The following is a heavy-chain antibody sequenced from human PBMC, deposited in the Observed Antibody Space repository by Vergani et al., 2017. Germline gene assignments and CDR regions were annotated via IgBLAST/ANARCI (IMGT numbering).Heavy chain of an antibody. J-gene: IGHJ4*02. D-gene: IGHD3-16*01. V-gene: IGHV3-30*02. CDR2: IQFDGSNQ. CDR1: GFPLSNYD. CDR3: AKHFRGWGIDY. Sequence: QVQLVESGGGVAQRGGSLRLSCATSGFPLSNYDMQWIRQGPGKGLEFVAFIQFDGSNQYYADSVKGRFTLSRDFSKNTLYLQMNSLRTDDTATYYCAKHFRGWGIDYWGQGTQVIVSS.